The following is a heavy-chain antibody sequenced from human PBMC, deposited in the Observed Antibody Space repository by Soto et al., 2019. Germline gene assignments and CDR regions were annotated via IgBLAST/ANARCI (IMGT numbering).Heavy chain of an antibody. CDR1: GGSISSYY. D-gene: IGHD3-16*01. J-gene: IGHJ3*01. CDR3: AGVGGVVFNF. V-gene: IGHV4-59*01. CDR2: IYYSGST. Sequence: QVQLQESGPGLVKPSETLSLTCTVSGGSISSYYWSWIRQPPGKGLEWIGYIYYSGSTNYNPSLRGRYTKSEDTSKTLFSLGGGSVPAADGVVFLWAGVGGVVFNFGGKGKMAPFSS.